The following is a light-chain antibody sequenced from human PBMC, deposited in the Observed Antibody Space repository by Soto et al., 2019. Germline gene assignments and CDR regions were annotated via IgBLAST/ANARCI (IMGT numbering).Light chain of an antibody. V-gene: IGLV2-23*01. J-gene: IGLJ2*01. Sequence: QSALTQPASVSGSPGQSITISCTGTSSDIGSYNLVSWYQQHPGKAPKLIIYEGSKRPSGVSNRFSASKSGNTASLTISGLQAEDEADYYCCSYAGTTTLVFGGGTQLTVL. CDR2: EGS. CDR1: SSDIGSYNL. CDR3: CSYAGTTTLV.